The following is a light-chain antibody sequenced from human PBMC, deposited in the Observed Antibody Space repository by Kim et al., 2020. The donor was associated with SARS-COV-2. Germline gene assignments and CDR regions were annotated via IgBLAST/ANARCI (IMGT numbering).Light chain of an antibody. Sequence: QLITISCIGTSTGIGGYNFVPWYQQNPGKAPTLLIFDVTSRPSGISSRFSGSRSGNTASLTISGLQAEDEGEYFCSSYTTGSTPVIFGGGTKVTVL. CDR1: STGIGGYNF. V-gene: IGLV2-14*03. CDR3: SSYTTGSTPVI. J-gene: IGLJ2*01. CDR2: DVT.